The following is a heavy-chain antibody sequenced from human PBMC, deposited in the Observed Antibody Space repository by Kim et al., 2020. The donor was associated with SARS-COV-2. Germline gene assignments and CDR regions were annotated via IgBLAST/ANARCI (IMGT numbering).Heavy chain of an antibody. CDR3: ARDGSGSYYLRYFDY. J-gene: IGHJ4*02. CDR1: GYSISSGYY. V-gene: IGHV4-38-2*02. D-gene: IGHD3-10*01. CDR2: IYHSGST. Sequence: SETLSLTCTVSGYSISSGYYWGWIRQPPGKGLEWIGSIYHSGSTYYNPSLKSRVTISVDTSKNQFSLKLSSVTAADTAVYYCARDGSGSYYLRYFDYWGQGTLVTVSS.